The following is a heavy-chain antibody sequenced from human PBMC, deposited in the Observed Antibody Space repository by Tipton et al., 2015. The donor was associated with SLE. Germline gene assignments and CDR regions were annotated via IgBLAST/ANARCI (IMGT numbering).Heavy chain of an antibody. CDR3: ARGLNFFDSSALDAFDI. Sequence: TLSLTCVVYGGSFSGYFWSWIRQPPGKGLEWIGEINHGGSTNHNSSLKSRVTLSVDTSKSQFSLRLGSVTAADTGVYYCARGLNFFDSSALDAFDIWGQGTLVTVSA. V-gene: IGHV4-34*01. CDR1: GGSFSGYF. CDR2: INHGGST. J-gene: IGHJ3*02. D-gene: IGHD3-22*01.